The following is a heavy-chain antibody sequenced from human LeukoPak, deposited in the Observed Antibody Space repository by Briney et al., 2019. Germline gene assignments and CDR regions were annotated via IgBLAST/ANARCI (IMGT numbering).Heavy chain of an antibody. D-gene: IGHD2-15*01. CDR2: ISAYNGNT. J-gene: IGHJ4*02. Sequence: ASVKVSCKASGYTFTSYGISWVRQAPGQGLEWMGWISAYNGNTNYAQELQGRVTMTTDTSTSTAYMELRSLRSGDTAVYYCARDLERCSGGSCYSGDYWGQGTLVTVSS. CDR3: ARDLERCSGGSCYSGDY. CDR1: GYTFTSYG. V-gene: IGHV1-18*01.